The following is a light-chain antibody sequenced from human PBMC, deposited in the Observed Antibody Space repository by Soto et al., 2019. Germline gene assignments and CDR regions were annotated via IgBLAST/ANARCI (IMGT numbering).Light chain of an antibody. V-gene: IGLV2-8*01. Sequence: HSVLTQPPSASGFPGQSVTISCTGTSSDVGGYNYVSWYQQHPGKAPKLMIYEVSKRPSGVPDRFSGSKSGNTASLTVSGLQAEDEADYYCSSYAGSNIVFGGGTQLTVL. CDR1: SSDVGGYNY. CDR2: EVS. J-gene: IGLJ2*01. CDR3: SSYAGSNIV.